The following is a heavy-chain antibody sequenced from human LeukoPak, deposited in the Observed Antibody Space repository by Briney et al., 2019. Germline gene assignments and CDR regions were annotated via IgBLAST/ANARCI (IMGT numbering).Heavy chain of an antibody. CDR1: GFSLNTARMG. CDR2: IFSNDEK. V-gene: IGHV2-26*01. CDR3: ARTDYDYVWGSYHPLDQ. Sequence: ESGPVLVKPTETLTLTCTVSGFSGFSLNTARMGVSWIRQPPGKALEWLAHIFSNDEKSYRTSLKSRLTISKYPSKSQEVLTMTSMDPVDTATYYCARTDYDYVWGSYHPLDQWGPGTLVTVSS. D-gene: IGHD3-16*02. J-gene: IGHJ4*02.